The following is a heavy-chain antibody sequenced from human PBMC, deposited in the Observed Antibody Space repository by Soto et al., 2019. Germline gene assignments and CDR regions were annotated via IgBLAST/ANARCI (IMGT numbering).Heavy chain of an antibody. V-gene: IGHV4-39*01. J-gene: IGHJ5*02. Sequence: PSETLSLTCTVSGGSISSSSYYWGWISQPPGKGLEWIGSIYYSGSTYYNPSLKSRVTISVDTSKNQFSLKLSSVTAADTAVYYCARQTITIFGVVIPNWFDPWGQGTLVTVSS. CDR1: GGSISSSSYY. CDR3: ARQTITIFGVVIPNWFDP. CDR2: IYYSGST. D-gene: IGHD3-3*01.